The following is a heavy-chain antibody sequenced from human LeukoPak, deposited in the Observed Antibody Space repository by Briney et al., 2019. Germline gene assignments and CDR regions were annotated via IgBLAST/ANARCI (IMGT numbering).Heavy chain of an antibody. CDR3: AREQSSRRLGY. J-gene: IGHJ4*02. CDR2: IKDDGSDK. V-gene: IGHV3-7*01. CDR1: GFSIRKYW. D-gene: IGHD3-16*01. Sequence: GGSLRLLYAASGFSIRKYWLSWVRQAPGKGLEWVANIKDDGSDKYYVDSVKGRFTISRDNAKNSLYLQMNSLRVEDTAVYYCAREQSSRRLGYWGQGTLVTVFS.